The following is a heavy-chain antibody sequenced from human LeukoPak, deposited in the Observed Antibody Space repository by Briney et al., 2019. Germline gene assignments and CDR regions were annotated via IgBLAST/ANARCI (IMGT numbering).Heavy chain of an antibody. V-gene: IGHV3-7*04. D-gene: IGHD5-24*01. CDR2: IKPDGSDK. Sequence: GGSLRLSCEGSGFTFSTSWMDWVRQAPGKALQWVANIKPDGSDKYYAESVRGRFTISRGNAKNSLYLEMNSLTADDTAVYYCARDRGWRQYDYWGQGTLVTVSS. CDR3: ARDRGWRQYDY. J-gene: IGHJ4*02. CDR1: GFTFSTSW.